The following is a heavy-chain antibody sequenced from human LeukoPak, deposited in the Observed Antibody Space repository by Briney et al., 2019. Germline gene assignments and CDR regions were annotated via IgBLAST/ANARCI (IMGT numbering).Heavy chain of an antibody. J-gene: IGHJ1*01. CDR1: GYTFTSYG. D-gene: IGHD1-26*01. CDR2: ISAYNGNT. Sequence: GASVKVSCKASGYTFTSYGISWVRQAPGQGLEWMGWISAYNGNTNYAQKFQGRVTMTEDTSTDTAYMELSSLRSEDTAVYYCAADLQLLPFWGQGTLVTVSS. V-gene: IGHV1-18*01. CDR3: AADLQLLPF.